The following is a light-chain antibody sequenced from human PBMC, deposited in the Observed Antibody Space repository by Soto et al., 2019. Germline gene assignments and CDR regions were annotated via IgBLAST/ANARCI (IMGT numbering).Light chain of an antibody. CDR3: CSYTSLSTVV. CDR2: AVS. J-gene: IGLJ2*01. Sequence: QSVLTQPACVSGSPGQSITISCTGTSSDVGGYNHVSWYQHSPGKAPKLILFAVSDRPSGVSHRFSGSKSGNTASLTISGLQAEDEADYYCCSYTSLSTVVFGGGTKLTVL. CDR1: SSDVGGYNH. V-gene: IGLV2-14*01.